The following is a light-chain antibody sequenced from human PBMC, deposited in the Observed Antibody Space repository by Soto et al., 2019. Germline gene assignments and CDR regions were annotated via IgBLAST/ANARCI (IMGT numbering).Light chain of an antibody. CDR1: GSSIGTNT. CDR2: GNN. Sequence: QLVLTQPPSASGTPGQRVTISCSGSGSSIGTNTVNWYRQLPGTAPKLLIYGNNQRPSGVPDRFSGSKSGTSASLGISGLQSEDETNNYSAAWDGSLNNLLFGGGTKLTVL. CDR3: AAWDGSLNNLL. J-gene: IGLJ2*01. V-gene: IGLV1-44*01.